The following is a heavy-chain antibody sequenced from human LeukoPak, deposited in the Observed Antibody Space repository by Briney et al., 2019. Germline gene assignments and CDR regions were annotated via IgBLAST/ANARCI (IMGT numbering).Heavy chain of an antibody. V-gene: IGHV1-18*01. CDR2: ISAYNGNT. Sequence: ASVTVSCKASGYTFTSYGISWVRQAPGQGLEWMGWISAYNGNTNYAQKLQGRVTMTTDTSTSTAYMELRSLRSDDTAVYYCARVEVQLWLSWFDTWGQGTLVTVSS. D-gene: IGHD5-18*01. J-gene: IGHJ5*02. CDR1: GYTFTSYG. CDR3: ARVEVQLWLSWFDT.